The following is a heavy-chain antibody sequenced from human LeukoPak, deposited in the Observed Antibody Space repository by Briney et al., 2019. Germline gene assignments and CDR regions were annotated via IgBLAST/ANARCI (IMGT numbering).Heavy chain of an antibody. D-gene: IGHD2-15*01. CDR2: IIPIFGTA. V-gene: IGHV1-69*13. Sequence: GASVKVSCKGSGGTFSSYAISWVRQAPGQGLEWMGGIIPIFGTANYAQKFQGRVTITADESTSTAYMELSSLRSEDTAVYYCARVRYCSGGSCLRYYYYGMDVWGQGTTVTVSS. J-gene: IGHJ6*02. CDR3: ARVRYCSGGSCLRYYYYGMDV. CDR1: GGTFSSYA.